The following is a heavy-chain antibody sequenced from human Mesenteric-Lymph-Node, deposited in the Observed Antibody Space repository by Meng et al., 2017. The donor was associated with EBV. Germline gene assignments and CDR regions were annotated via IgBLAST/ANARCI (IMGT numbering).Heavy chain of an antibody. CDR1: GGSCSGCY. Sequence: QLRMRGRGRVTPQGPLSPTCAVYGGSCSGCYWSWIRQPPGKGLEWIGEINHSGSTNYNPSLKSRVTISLDKSKNQFSLKLTSVTAADTAVYYCARKDGNGWWYFDLWGRGTLVTVSS. CDR3: ARKDGNGWWYFDL. D-gene: IGHD6-19*01. CDR2: INHSGST. J-gene: IGHJ2*01. V-gene: IGHV4-34*01.